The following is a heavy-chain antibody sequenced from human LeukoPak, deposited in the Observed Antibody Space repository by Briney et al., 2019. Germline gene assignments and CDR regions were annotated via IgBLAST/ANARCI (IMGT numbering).Heavy chain of an antibody. D-gene: IGHD6-13*01. CDR1: GGSIGSYY. CDR3: ARLSRGAAAGFDC. Sequence: SETLSLTCTVSGGSIGSYYWSWIRQPPGKGLEWIGYIYYSGSTNFNPSLKSRVSISVDTSKNQFSLNLTSVTAADTAFYYCARLSRGAAAGFDCWGPGTLVTVSS. J-gene: IGHJ4*02. CDR2: IYYSGST. V-gene: IGHV4-59*01.